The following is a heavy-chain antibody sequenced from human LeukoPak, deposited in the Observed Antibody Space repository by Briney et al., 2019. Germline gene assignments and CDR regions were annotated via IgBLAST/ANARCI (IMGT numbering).Heavy chain of an antibody. CDR3: ARAYASRLGIAGKYGMDV. D-gene: IGHD6-13*01. CDR2: IIPIFGTA. J-gene: IGHJ6*02. Sequence: SVNVSCKASGGTFSSYAISWVRQAPGQGLEWMGGIIPIFGTANYAQKFQGRVTITADESTSTAYMELSSLRSEDTAVYYCARAYASRLGIAGKYGMDVWGQGTTVTVSS. V-gene: IGHV1-69*13. CDR1: GGTFSSYA.